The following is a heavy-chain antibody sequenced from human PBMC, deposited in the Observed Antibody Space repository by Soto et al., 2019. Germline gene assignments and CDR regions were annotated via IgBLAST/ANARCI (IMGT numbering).Heavy chain of an antibody. Sequence: VGSLRLSCAASGFTFSSYGMHWVRQAPGKGLEWVAVISYDGSNKYYADSVKGRFTISRDNSKNTLYLQMNSLRAEDTAVYYCAKEGLGSGWYYFDYWGQGTLVTVSS. V-gene: IGHV3-30*18. CDR3: AKEGLGSGWYYFDY. CDR1: GFTFSSYG. CDR2: ISYDGSNK. D-gene: IGHD6-19*01. J-gene: IGHJ4*02.